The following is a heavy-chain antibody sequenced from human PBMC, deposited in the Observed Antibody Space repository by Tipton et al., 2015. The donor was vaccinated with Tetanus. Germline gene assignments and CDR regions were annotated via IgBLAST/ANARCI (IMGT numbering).Heavy chain of an antibody. D-gene: IGHD3-22*01. V-gene: IGHV1-2*02. CDR1: GYTFTGYY. Sequence: QLVQSGAEVKKPGASVKVYCKASGYTFTGYYIYSVRQAPGQGLEWMGWIDPNSGGTVYAQKFQGRVTMTRDTSISTAYMELRSLRSDDTAVYYCARDRGDYIYYGMDVWGPGTTVTVS. CDR3: ARDRGDYIYYGMDV. CDR2: IDPNSGGT. J-gene: IGHJ6*02.